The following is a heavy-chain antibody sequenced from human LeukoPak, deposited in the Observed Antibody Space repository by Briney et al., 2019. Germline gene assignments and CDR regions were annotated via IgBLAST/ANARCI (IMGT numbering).Heavy chain of an antibody. Sequence: SETLSLTCTISGGSISTYYWNWLQQAPGKGLERIGYVYSIGRTNSNPTLRSRVTISVDTSKNQFSLRLTSVTAADTAVYYCAREHSVGGGLDAFDMWGQGTMVTVSS. CDR2: VYSIGRT. CDR1: GGSISTYY. D-gene: IGHD3-16*01. CDR3: AREHSVGGGLDAFDM. V-gene: IGHV4-59*01. J-gene: IGHJ3*02.